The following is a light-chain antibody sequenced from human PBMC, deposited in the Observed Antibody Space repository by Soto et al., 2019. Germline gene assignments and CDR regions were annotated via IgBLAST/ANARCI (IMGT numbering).Light chain of an antibody. Sequence: DIQLTQSPSFLSASVGDRVTITCRASQGISSYLAWYQQRPGKAPKLLIYAASTLQSGVPSRFSGSGSGTEFTLTISSVQPEDFATFYCQQLNSYPRTFGQGTKLEIK. J-gene: IGKJ2*01. CDR2: AAS. CDR1: QGISSY. CDR3: QQLNSYPRT. V-gene: IGKV1-9*01.